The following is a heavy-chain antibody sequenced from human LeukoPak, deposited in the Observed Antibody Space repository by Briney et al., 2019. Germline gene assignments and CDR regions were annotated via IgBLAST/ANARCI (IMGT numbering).Heavy chain of an antibody. V-gene: IGHV3-7*01. J-gene: IGHJ4*02. D-gene: IGHD1-14*01. Sequence: GGSLRLSCAASGFTFSSYWMSWVRQAPGKGLELVANIKQDGSEKYYVDSVKGRFNNSRDNAKNPLCLQMNSLRAEDTAVYYCARNQRPLDYWGQGTLVTVSS. CDR1: GFTFSSYW. CDR3: ARNQRPLDY. CDR2: IKQDGSEK.